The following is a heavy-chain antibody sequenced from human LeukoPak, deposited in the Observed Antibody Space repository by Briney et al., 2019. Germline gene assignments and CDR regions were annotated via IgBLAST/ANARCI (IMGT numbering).Heavy chain of an antibody. D-gene: IGHD1-14*01. CDR2: VDNTGGGT. V-gene: IGHV3-64D*08. CDR3: VRGAYKSPMDA. CDR1: GFTFSSYG. J-gene: IGHJ6*02. Sequence: GGSLRLSCSASGFTFSSYGMHWVRRAPGQGLEYVSGVDNTGGGTFQIDSVKGRFTISRDNSRNSLYLKMSSLRPEDTAVYYCVRGAYKSPMDAWGQGTTVTVSS.